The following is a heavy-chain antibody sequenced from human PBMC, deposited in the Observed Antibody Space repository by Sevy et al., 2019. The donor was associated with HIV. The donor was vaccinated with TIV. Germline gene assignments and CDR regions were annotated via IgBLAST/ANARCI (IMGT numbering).Heavy chain of an antibody. CDR3: ASDLGEYNYAPCYY. V-gene: IGHV3-30*03. J-gene: IGHJ4*02. CDR2: ISYDGIKK. D-gene: IGHD5-18*01. CDR1: GFSFSTHG. Sequence: GGSLRLSCAASGFSFSTHGMHWVRQAPGKGLEWVAVISYDGIKKYYVDSLKGRFTISRDNSKNTLYLQMNRLKTDDTAVYYGASDLGEYNYAPCYYWGQGTLVTVSS.